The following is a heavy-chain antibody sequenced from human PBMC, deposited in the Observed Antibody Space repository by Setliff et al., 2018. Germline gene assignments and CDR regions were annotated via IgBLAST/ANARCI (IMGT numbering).Heavy chain of an antibody. V-gene: IGHV4-61*01. D-gene: IGHD6-13*01. CDR1: GGSISSASYY. Sequence: PSETLSLTCTVSGGSISSASYYWSWIRQPPGKGLEWIGYIYYSGSPSYNPSLKSRVTISVDTSKRQFALKLSSVTAADTAVYYCARTYSSSWYYFEYWGQGTLVTVSS. CDR2: IYYSGSP. CDR3: ARTYSSSWYYFEY. J-gene: IGHJ4*02.